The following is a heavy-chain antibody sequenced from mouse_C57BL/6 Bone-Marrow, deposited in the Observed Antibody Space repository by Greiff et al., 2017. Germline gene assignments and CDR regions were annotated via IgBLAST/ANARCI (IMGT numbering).Heavy chain of an antibody. CDR3: AWIYMDY. J-gene: IGHJ4*01. CDR1: GYTFTSYD. Sequence: QVQLQQSGPELVKPGASVKLSCKASGYTFTSYDINWVKQRPGQGLEWIGWIYPRDGSPKYNEKFKGKATLTVDTSSSTAYMGLHSLTSEDSAVYFCAWIYMDYWGQGTSVTVSS. V-gene: IGHV1-85*01. CDR2: IYPRDGSP. D-gene: IGHD1-3*01.